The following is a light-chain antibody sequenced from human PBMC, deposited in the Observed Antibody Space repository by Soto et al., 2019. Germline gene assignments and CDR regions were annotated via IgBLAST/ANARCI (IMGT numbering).Light chain of an antibody. J-gene: IGKJ4*01. Sequence: EFVLTQSPGKLSLSPGERATLSCRASQSISSGFLAWYQQKPGQAPRLLIYGASHRGTGIPARFSGSGSGTDFTLTISRLEPEDFAVYYWQQYGSSPPLTFGGGTKVEIK. CDR1: QSISSGF. CDR2: GAS. CDR3: QQYGSSPPLT. V-gene: IGKV3-20*01.